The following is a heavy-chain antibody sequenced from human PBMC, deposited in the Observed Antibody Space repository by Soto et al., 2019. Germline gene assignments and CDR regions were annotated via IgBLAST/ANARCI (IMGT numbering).Heavy chain of an antibody. CDR1: GGSIRSSSYYY. CDR2: INYSGST. V-gene: IGHV4-39*01. D-gene: IGHD1-26*01. Sequence: SETLSLTCTVSGGSIRSSSYYYWAWIRQPPGKGLKWIGSINYSGSTYYNPSLKSQVTISVDTSKNQFSLKLSSVTAADTAVYYCARLGVGGIFQHWGQGTLVTVSS. J-gene: IGHJ1*01. CDR3: ARLGVGGIFQH.